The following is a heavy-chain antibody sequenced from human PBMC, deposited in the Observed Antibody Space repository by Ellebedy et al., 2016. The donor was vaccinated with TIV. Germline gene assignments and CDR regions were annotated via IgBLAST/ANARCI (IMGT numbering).Heavy chain of an antibody. CDR1: GFTFSSYW. Sequence: GESLKISXAASGFTFSSYWISWVRQAPGKGLEWVANIKQDGSEKYYVDSVKGRFTISRDNAKNSLYLQMNSLRAEDTAVYYCARGRMVRGVTYSAYHGMDVWGQGTTVTVSS. CDR2: IKQDGSEK. D-gene: IGHD3-10*01. V-gene: IGHV3-7*01. J-gene: IGHJ6*02. CDR3: ARGRMVRGVTYSAYHGMDV.